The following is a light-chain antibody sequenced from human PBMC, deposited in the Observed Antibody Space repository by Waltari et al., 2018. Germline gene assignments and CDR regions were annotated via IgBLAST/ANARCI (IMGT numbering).Light chain of an antibody. V-gene: IGLV1-44*01. Sequence: QSMLTQPPSASGTPGQRVTLSCSGSSSNVGSNSVNWFQHLPGAAPNPLIYDYDQRPSGVPARFSGSKSGTSASLVISGLQSDDEADYYCAAWEDSLNGVLFGGGTKLTGL. CDR3: AAWEDSLNGVL. J-gene: IGLJ2*01. CDR2: DYD. CDR1: SSNVGSNS.